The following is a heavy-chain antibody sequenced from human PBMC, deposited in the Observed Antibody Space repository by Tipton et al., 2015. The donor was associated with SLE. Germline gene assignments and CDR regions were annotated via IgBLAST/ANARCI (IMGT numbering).Heavy chain of an antibody. CDR2: ISSSGSTI. J-gene: IGHJ1*01. CDR1: GFTFSSYS. D-gene: IGHD6-6*01. Sequence: GSLRLSCAASGFTFSSYSMNWVRQAPGKGLEWVSYISSSGSTIYYADSVKGRFTISRDNSKNTLYLQMNSLRAEDTAVYYCAKLAEQLDTGWFQHWGQGTLVTVSS. CDR3: AKLAEQLDTGWFQH. V-gene: IGHV3-48*01.